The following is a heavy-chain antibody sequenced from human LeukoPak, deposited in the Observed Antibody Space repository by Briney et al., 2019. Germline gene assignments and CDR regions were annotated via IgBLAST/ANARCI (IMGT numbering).Heavy chain of an antibody. J-gene: IGHJ4*02. V-gene: IGHV3-21*01. CDR1: GFTFSSYS. Sequence: GGSLRLSCAASGFTFSSYSMNWVRQAPGKGLEWVSSISSSSSYIYYADSVKGRFTISRDNAKNSLYLQMNSLRAEDTAVYYCARGYCSGGSCWDYFDYLGQGTLVTVSS. D-gene: IGHD2-15*01. CDR3: ARGYCSGGSCWDYFDY. CDR2: ISSSSSYI.